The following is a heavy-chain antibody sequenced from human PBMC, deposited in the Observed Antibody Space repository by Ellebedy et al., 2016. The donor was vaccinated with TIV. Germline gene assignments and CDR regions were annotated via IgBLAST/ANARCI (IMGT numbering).Heavy chain of an antibody. J-gene: IGHJ4*02. CDR3: AREKSQGFDY. Sequence: ASVKVSXXASGYTFTSYDINWVRQATGQGLEWMGIINPSGGSTSYAQKFQGRVTMTRDTSTSTVYMELSRLRSDDTAVYYCAREKSQGFDYWGQGTLVTVSS. V-gene: IGHV1-46*01. CDR1: GYTFTSYD. CDR2: INPSGGST.